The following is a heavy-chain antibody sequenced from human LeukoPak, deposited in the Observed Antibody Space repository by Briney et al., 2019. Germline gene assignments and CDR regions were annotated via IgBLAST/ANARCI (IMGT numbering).Heavy chain of an antibody. V-gene: IGHV3-74*01. CDR2: ITNDGSST. CDR3: AKEGRSLQTY. Sequence: GGSLRLSCAASGLTFSSHWMHWVRQAPGKGLVWVSRITNDGSSTTYADSVKGRFTISRDNAKNMLYLQVNSLRVEDTAVYYCAKEGRSLQTYWGQGTLVTVSS. J-gene: IGHJ4*02. CDR1: GLTFSSHW. D-gene: IGHD5-24*01.